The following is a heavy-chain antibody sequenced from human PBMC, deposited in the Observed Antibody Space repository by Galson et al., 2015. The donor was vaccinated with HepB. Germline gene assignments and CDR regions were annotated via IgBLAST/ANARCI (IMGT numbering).Heavy chain of an antibody. V-gene: IGHV3-49*03. Sequence: SLRLSCAASGFTFGDYAMSWFRQAPGKGLEWVGFIRSKAYGGTTEYAASVKGRFTISRDDSKSIAYLQMNSLKTEDPAVYYCTGIAVAGTGHYWGQGTLVTVSS. D-gene: IGHD6-19*01. J-gene: IGHJ4*02. CDR2: IRSKAYGGTT. CDR3: TGIAVAGTGHY. CDR1: GFTFGDYA.